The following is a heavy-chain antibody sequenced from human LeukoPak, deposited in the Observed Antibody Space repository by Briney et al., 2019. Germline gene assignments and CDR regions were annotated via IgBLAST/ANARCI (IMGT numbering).Heavy chain of an antibody. CDR2: INPNSGGT. V-gene: IGHV1-2*02. Sequence: PGASAKVSCKASGYTFTGYYMHWVRQAPGQGLEWMGWINPNSGGTNYAQKFQGRVTMTRDTSISTAYMELSRLRSDDTAVYYCARGQKIAVAGTGWFDPWGQGTLVTVSS. CDR3: ARGQKIAVAGTGWFDP. D-gene: IGHD6-19*01. J-gene: IGHJ5*02. CDR1: GYTFTGYY.